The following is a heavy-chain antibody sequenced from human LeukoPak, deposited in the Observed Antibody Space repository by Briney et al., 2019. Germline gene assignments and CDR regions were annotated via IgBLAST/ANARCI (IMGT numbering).Heavy chain of an antibody. J-gene: IGHJ5*02. CDR2: MNPNSGNT. CDR3: ARGPFIAAAGTP. Sequence: ASVKVSCKASGYTFTSYDINWVRQATGQGLEWMGWMNPNSGNTGYAQKFQGRATMTRNTSISTAYMELSSLRSEDTAVYYCARGPFIAAAGTPWGQGTLVTVSS. D-gene: IGHD6-13*01. CDR1: GYTFTSYD. V-gene: IGHV1-8*01.